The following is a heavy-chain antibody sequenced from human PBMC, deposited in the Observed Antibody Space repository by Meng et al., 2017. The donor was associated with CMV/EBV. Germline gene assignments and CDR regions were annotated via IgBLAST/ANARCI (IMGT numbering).Heavy chain of an antibody. CDR3: ARWGRWLQFFDY. J-gene: IGHJ4*02. Sequence: GESLKISCAASGFTFSSYWMSWVRQAPGKGLEWVAFIRYDGSEKYYVDSVKGRFTISRDNAKNSLYLQMNSLRAEDTAVYYCARWGRWLQFFDYWGQGTLVTVSS. V-gene: IGHV3-7*01. CDR2: IRYDGSEK. CDR1: GFTFSSYW. D-gene: IGHD5-24*01.